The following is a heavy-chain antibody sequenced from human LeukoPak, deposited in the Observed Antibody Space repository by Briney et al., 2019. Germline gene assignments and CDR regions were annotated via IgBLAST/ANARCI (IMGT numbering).Heavy chain of an antibody. D-gene: IGHD3-10*01. CDR2: IYPGDSDT. V-gene: IGHV5-51*01. CDR3: ALRSGSYYSFDY. J-gene: IGHJ4*02. CDR1: GYSFTSYW. Sequence: GESLKISCKGSGYSFTSYWIGWVRQMPGKGLEWMGIIYPGDSDTRYNPSFQGHVTISADKSISTSYLQWSSLKAPDTAMHYCALRSGSYYSFDYWGQGTLVTVSS.